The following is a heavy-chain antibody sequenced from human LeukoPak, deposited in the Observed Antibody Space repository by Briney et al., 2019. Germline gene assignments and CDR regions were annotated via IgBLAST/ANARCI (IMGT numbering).Heavy chain of an antibody. Sequence: GGSLKLSCAASGFTFSGSAIHWVRQASGKGLEWIGRIKTKVDTYATVYAASVKGRFTVSRDDSKNTAYLQMDSLKTEDMAVYYCARDAPYYFWGQGTLVTVSS. D-gene: IGHD3-10*01. CDR2: IKTKVDTYAT. CDR3: ARDAPYYF. J-gene: IGHJ4*02. CDR1: GFTFSGSA. V-gene: IGHV3-73*01.